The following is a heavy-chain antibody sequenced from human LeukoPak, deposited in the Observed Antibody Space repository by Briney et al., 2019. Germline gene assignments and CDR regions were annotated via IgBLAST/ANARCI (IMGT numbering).Heavy chain of an antibody. CDR3: TTSLYGNYFDY. CDR2: IIDSGNSI. D-gene: IGHD2-2*02. CDR1: GFTFSSCA. J-gene: IGHJ4*02. Sequence: PGGSLRLSCAASGFTFSSCAVSWVRQAPGKGLEWVSTIIDSGNSIYYADSAEGRFTIPRDNSKNTLYLQMNSLRAGDTAVYYCTTSLYGNYFDYWGQGALVTVSS. V-gene: IGHV3-23*01.